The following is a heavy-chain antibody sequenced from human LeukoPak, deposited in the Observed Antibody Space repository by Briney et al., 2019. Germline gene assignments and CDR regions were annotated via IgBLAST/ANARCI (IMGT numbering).Heavy chain of an antibody. Sequence: GASVEVSCKASGYTFTGYYIHWGPQAPGQGLEWMGWINPNSGGTNYAQKFQGRVTMTRDTSISTAYMELSRLRSDDTAVYYCARTLWFGELDYWGQGTLVTVSS. CDR3: ARTLWFGELDY. J-gene: IGHJ4*02. D-gene: IGHD3-10*01. CDR1: GYTFTGYY. V-gene: IGHV1-2*02. CDR2: INPNSGGT.